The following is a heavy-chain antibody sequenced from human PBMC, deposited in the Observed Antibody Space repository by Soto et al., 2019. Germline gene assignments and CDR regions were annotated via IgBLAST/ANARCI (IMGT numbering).Heavy chain of an antibody. J-gene: IGHJ4*02. CDR2: INHNTNT. V-gene: IGHV4-34*01. CDR1: GGSFSDTY. Sequence: SETLSLTCAVYGGSFSDTYWNWFRQPPGKGLEWIGEINHNTNTIYNPSLTSRVTLTRDTSASTAYLELSSLRSQDTAVYYCARGDGPGSWRFDFWGQGTQVTVSS. D-gene: IGHD3-10*01. CDR3: ARGDGPGSWRFDF.